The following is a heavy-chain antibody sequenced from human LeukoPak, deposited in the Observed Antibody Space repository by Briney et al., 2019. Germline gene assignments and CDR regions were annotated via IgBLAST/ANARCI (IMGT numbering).Heavy chain of an antibody. CDR2: INPHSGGT. CDR3: ARDSSYSSALYFFEY. V-gene: IGHV1-2*02. D-gene: IGHD6-25*01. CDR1: GYTFTDYY. J-gene: IGHJ4*02. Sequence: ASLKVSCTASGYTFTDYYMHWVRQAPGQGLEWMGWINPHSGGTNYAQKFQGRVTMTRDTSISTVYLEVSRLRSDDTAVYYCARDSSYSSALYFFEYWGQGTLVTVSS.